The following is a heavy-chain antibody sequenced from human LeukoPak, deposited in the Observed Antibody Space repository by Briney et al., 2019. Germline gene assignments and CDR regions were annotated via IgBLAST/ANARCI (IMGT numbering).Heavy chain of an antibody. D-gene: IGHD2/OR15-2a*01. V-gene: IGHV3-7*01. Sequence: GGSLRLSCTASGFMLSNYWMNWVRQAPGKGLEWVANVRQDGSQIRYVDSVKGRFTIARDNAKNSLYLQMNSPRVEDTGVYYCARHPETNSAYFQTWGQGTLVTVSS. CDR3: ARHPETNSAYFQT. CDR2: VRQDGSQI. CDR1: GFMLSNYW. J-gene: IGHJ4*02.